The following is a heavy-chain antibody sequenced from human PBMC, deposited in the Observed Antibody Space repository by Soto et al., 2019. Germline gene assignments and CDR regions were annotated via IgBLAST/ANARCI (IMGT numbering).Heavy chain of an antibody. Sequence: QVQLQESGPGLVKPSETLSLTCSVSYGSIRSHYWSWIRQPPGKRLEWIGYMYNSGMTNYSPSLWSRVAISVDTSKNQFSLSLASVTAADTAVYYCARGPNYDGSSPIDYWGQGILVTVSS. D-gene: IGHD6-6*01. V-gene: IGHV4-59*11. CDR3: ARGPNYDGSSPIDY. J-gene: IGHJ4*02. CDR1: YGSIRSHY. CDR2: MYNSGMT.